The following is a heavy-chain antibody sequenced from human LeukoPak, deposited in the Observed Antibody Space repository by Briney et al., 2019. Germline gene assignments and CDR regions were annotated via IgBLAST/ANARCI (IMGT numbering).Heavy chain of an antibody. D-gene: IGHD5-18*01. CDR2: FDPEDGET. J-gene: IGHJ3*02. V-gene: IGHV1-24*01. CDR3: ATPPGGYSYGLDAFDI. CDR1: GYTLTELS. Sequence: ASVKVSCKVSGYTLTELSMHWVRQAPGKGLEWMGGFDPEDGETIYAQKFQGRVTMTEGTSTDTAYMELSSLRSEDTAVYYCATPPGGYSYGLDAFDIWGQGTMVTVSS.